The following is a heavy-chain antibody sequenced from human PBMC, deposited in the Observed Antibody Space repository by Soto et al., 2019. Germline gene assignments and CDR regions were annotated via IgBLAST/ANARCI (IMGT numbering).Heavy chain of an antibody. D-gene: IGHD2-2*01. V-gene: IGHV4-30-4*01. CDR1: GGSISDDSY. CDR3: ARDEYQLLSSVSLFDS. CDR2: IYHTGNT. J-gene: IGHJ5*01. Sequence: SETLSLTCTVSGGSISDDSYWSWIRQTPGKGLEWIGYIYHTGNTYYNPSLRSRVSISVDKSKSQFSLKLISVTAADTAVYFCARDEYQLLSSVSLFDSWGQGTLIAFSS.